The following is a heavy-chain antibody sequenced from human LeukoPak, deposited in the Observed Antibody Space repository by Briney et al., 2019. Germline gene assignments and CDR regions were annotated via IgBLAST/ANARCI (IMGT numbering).Heavy chain of an antibody. CDR1: GYTLTELS. Sequence: ASVKVSCKVSGYTLTELSMHWVRQAPGKGLEWMRGFDPEDGETIYAQKFQGRVTVTEDTSTDTAYMELSSLRSEDTAVYYCATDVTTVTTYGYWGQGTLVTVSS. J-gene: IGHJ4*02. V-gene: IGHV1-24*01. D-gene: IGHD4-11*01. CDR3: ATDVTTVTTYGY. CDR2: FDPEDGET.